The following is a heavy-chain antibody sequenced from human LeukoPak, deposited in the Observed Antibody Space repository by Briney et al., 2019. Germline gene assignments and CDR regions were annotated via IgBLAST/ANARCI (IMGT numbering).Heavy chain of an antibody. CDR1: GGSISSYY. J-gene: IGHJ4*02. Sequence: SETLSLTCTVSGGSISSYYWSWIRQPAGKGLEWIGRIYTSGSTNYNPSLKSRVTMSVDTSKNQFSLKLSSVTAADTAVYYCARHARAVAGRPFDYWGQGTLVTVSS. CDR2: IYTSGST. CDR3: ARHARAVAGRPFDY. D-gene: IGHD6-19*01. V-gene: IGHV4-4*07.